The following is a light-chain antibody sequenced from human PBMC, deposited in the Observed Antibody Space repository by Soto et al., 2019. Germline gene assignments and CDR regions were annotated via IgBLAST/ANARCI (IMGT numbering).Light chain of an antibody. CDR1: QSVRSSY. Sequence: EIVLTQSPGTLSLSPGERATLSCRASQSVRSSYLAWYQQKPGQAPRLLIYGASSRATGIPDRFSGSGSGTDFTLTISRLEPADFAVYYCQQYGSSPRTFGGGTKVEIK. V-gene: IGKV3-20*01. CDR3: QQYGSSPRT. CDR2: GAS. J-gene: IGKJ4*01.